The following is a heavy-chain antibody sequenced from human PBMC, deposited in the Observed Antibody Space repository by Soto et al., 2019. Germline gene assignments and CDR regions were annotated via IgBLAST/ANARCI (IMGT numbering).Heavy chain of an antibody. V-gene: IGHV3-48*04. CDR3: AREYTAWPLAYGLDV. D-gene: IGHD2-2*02. J-gene: IGHJ6*02. Sequence: PGGSLRLSCAASGFTFSSYWMTWVRQAPGKGLEWLSYISSGGNAANYAGSVKGRFTISRDNAKNSVSLQMNSLRAEDTAVYYCAREYTAWPLAYGLDVWGQGTTVTVSS. CDR1: GFTFSSYW. CDR2: ISSGGNAA.